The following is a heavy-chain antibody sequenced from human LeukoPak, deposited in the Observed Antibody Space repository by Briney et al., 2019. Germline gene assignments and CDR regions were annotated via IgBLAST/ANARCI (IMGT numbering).Heavy chain of an antibody. Sequence: ASVKVSCKASGGTFSSYAISWVRQAPGQGVEWVGGIIPDFGTANYAQKFKGTVTITTDESTSTAYMELSRLRSEDTAVYYCATSPLCYYDSSGRWYFDLWGRGTLVTVSS. J-gene: IGHJ2*01. CDR2: IIPDFGTA. CDR3: ATSPLCYYDSSGRWYFDL. CDR1: GGTFSSYA. V-gene: IGHV1-69*05. D-gene: IGHD3-22*01.